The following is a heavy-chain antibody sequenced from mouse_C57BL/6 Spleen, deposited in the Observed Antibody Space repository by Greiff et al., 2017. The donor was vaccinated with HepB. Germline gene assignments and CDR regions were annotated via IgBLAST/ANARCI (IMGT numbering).Heavy chain of an antibody. CDR2: IDPENGDT. V-gene: IGHV14-4*01. CDR3: TTRGYGSSEGYY. Sequence: EVQRVESGAELVRPGASVKLSCTASGFNIKDDYMHWVKQRPEQGLEWIGWIDPENGDTEYASKFQGKATITADTSSNTAYLQLSSLTSEDTAVYYCTTRGYGSSEGYYWGQGTTLTVSS. CDR1: GFNIKDDY. J-gene: IGHJ2*01. D-gene: IGHD1-1*01.